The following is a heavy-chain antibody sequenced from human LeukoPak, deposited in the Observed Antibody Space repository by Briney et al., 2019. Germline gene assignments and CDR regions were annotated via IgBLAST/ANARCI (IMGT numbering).Heavy chain of an antibody. Sequence: GGSLRLSCAASGFTFRSYAMTWVRQAPGKGLEWVSAITGGGATTYYADSVKGRFTISRDSSKSTLYLQMNSLRAEDTAVYYCAKGLWYFDYWGQGTLVTVSS. CDR1: GFTFRSYA. J-gene: IGHJ4*02. CDR2: ITGGGATT. V-gene: IGHV3-23*01. CDR3: AKGLWYFDY. D-gene: IGHD4/OR15-4a*01.